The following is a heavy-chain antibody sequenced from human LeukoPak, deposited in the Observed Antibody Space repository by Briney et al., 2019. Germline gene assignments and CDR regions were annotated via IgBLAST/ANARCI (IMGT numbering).Heavy chain of an antibody. CDR1: GFTFSSYG. V-gene: IGHV3-33*06. Sequence: GGSLRLSCAASGFTFSSYGMHWVRQAPGKGLEWVAVIWYDGSNKYYADSVKGRFTISRDNSKNTLYLQMNGLRAEDTAVYYCAKGGYYDSSGHEFDYWGQGTLVTVSS. CDR2: IWYDGSNK. D-gene: IGHD3-22*01. CDR3: AKGGYYDSSGHEFDY. J-gene: IGHJ4*02.